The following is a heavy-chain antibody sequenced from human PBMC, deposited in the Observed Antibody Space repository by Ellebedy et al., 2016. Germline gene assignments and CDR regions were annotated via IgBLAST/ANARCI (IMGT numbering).Heavy chain of an antibody. CDR2: ISRDGDIR. CDR1: GFTFSYSW. Sequence: GESLKISCATSGFTFSYSWMHWVRQAPGKGLEWVSRISRDGDIRGYADSVKGRFTVSRDNAKNTLYLQMSGLRADDTGVYYCATDEGGSYDSWGQGTRVTVSS. J-gene: IGHJ4*02. CDR3: ATDEGGSYDS. D-gene: IGHD2-15*01. V-gene: IGHV3-74*01.